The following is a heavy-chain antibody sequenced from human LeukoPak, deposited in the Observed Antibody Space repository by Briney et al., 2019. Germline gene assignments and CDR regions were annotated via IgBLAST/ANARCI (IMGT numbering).Heavy chain of an antibody. CDR3: AKESIAAACYYFDY. V-gene: IGHV3-23*01. CDR1: GFTFSSYA. J-gene: IGHJ4*02. D-gene: IGHD6-13*01. Sequence: PGVSLRLSCAPSGFTFSSYAMSWVRQAPGKGLEWVSAISGSGGSTSYADSVKGRFTISRDNSKNTLYLQMNSLRAEDTAVYYCAKESIAAACYYFDYWGQGTLVTVSS. CDR2: ISGSGGST.